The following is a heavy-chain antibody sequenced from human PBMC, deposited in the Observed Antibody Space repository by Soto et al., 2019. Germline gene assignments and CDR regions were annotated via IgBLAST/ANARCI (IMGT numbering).Heavy chain of an antibody. CDR1: GFTFSTYW. J-gene: IGHJ4*02. CDR3: ARDFGRSGGSGFDY. D-gene: IGHD2-15*01. V-gene: IGHV3-74*01. CDR2: IISDGSST. Sequence: EVQLVESGGGLVQPGGSLRLSCAASGFTFSTYWMHWVRQTPGKGLVWVSRIISDGSSTSYADSVKGRFTISRDNAKNTLYRQMNSLRAEDTAVYYCARDFGRSGGSGFDYWGQGTLVTVSS.